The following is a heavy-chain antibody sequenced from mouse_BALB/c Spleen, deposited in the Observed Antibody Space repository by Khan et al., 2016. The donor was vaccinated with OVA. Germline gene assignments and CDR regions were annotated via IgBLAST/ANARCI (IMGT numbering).Heavy chain of an antibody. CDR3: ARRGAARATCDYFDY. J-gene: IGHJ2*03. V-gene: IGHV1-63*02. CDR1: GYTFTNYW. D-gene: IGHD3-1*01. Sequence: QVQLKESGAELVRPGTSVKMSCKAAGYTFTNYWIGWVKQRPGHGLEWIGDIYPGGGYTNYNEKFKGKATLTAETSSSTAYMQLSSLTSEDSAVYYCARRGAARATCDYFDYWGQGTSLTVSS. CDR2: IYPGGGYT.